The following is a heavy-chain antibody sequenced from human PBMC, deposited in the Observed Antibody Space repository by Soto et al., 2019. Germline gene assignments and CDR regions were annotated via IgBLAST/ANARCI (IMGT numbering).Heavy chain of an antibody. CDR3: ARDLGGPDY. D-gene: IGHD3-16*01. V-gene: IGHV3-74*03. CDR1: VFTFSSYS. Sequence: GGSLRLSCAASVFTFSSYSMNWVRQAPGKGLEWVSRLSSDGFGAAYADSVKGRFSISRDIARNTLFLQMNSLRADDTAVYYCARDLGGPDYWGRGTSVTVSS. CDR2: LSSDGFGA. J-gene: IGHJ4*02.